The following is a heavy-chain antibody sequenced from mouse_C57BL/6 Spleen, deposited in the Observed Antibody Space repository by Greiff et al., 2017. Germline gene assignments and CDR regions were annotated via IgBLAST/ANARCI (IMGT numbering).Heavy chain of an antibody. CDR1: GYSFTDYN. Sequence: VQLLQSGPELVKPGASVKISCKASGYSFTDYNMNWVKQSNGKSLEWIGVINPNYGTTSYNQKFKGKATLSVDQSASTAYMQLNSLTSEDSAVYYCARGADYDDAMDYWGQGTSVTVSS. D-gene: IGHD2-4*01. J-gene: IGHJ4*01. CDR2: INPNYGTT. CDR3: ARGADYDDAMDY. V-gene: IGHV1-39*01.